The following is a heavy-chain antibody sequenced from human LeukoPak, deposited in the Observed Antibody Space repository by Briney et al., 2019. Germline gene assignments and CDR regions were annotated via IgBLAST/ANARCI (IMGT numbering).Heavy chain of an antibody. Sequence: PSETLSLTCAVSGGSISSGGYSWSWIRQPPGKGLEWIGYIYHSGSTYYNPSLKSRVTISVDRSKNQFSLKLSSVTAADTAVYYCARVDASYIYGMDVWGQGTTVTVSS. CDR3: ARVDASYIYGMDV. CDR2: IYHSGST. V-gene: IGHV4-30-2*01. CDR1: GGSISSGGYS. J-gene: IGHJ6*02. D-gene: IGHD3-10*01.